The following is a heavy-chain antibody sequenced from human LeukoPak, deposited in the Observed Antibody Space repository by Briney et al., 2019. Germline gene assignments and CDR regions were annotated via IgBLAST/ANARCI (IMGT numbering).Heavy chain of an antibody. Sequence: GGSLRLSCAASGFTFSSYSMTWVRQAPGKGLEWVSYISLSSGAIYYVDSVKGRFTISRDNAKNSLYLQMNSLRAEGTAVYYCAREVYYGSGRRFDLWGQGTLVTVSS. J-gene: IGHJ4*02. D-gene: IGHD3-10*01. CDR3: AREVYYGSGRRFDL. CDR1: GFTFSSYS. V-gene: IGHV3-48*01. CDR2: ISLSSGAI.